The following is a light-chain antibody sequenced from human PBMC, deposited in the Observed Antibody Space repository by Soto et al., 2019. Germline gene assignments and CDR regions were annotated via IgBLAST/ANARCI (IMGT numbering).Light chain of an antibody. CDR3: SSYAGSNNFEG. V-gene: IGLV2-8*01. CDR2: EVS. Sequence: QSVLTQPPSASGSPGQSVTISCTGTSSDVGGYNYVSWYQQHPGKAPKLMIYEVSKRPSGVPDRFSGSKSGNTAALTVSGLQAEGEADYYSSSYAGSNNFEGFGGGTKVTVL. CDR1: SSDVGGYNY. J-gene: IGLJ2*01.